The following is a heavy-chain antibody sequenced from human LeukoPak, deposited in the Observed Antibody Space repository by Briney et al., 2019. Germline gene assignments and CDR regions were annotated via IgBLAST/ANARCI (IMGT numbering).Heavy chain of an antibody. CDR2: INPKSGDI. V-gene: IGHV1-2*02. CDR3: ARVGHHYDSCGYYTFDY. Sequence: VASVKVSCKVSGYTLTELSMHWVRQAPGKGLEWMAWINPKSGDINYAQKFQGRVTMTGDTSISTAHMELSRLRSDDTALYYCARVGHHYDSCGYYTFDYWGQGTLVTVSS. J-gene: IGHJ4*02. CDR1: GYTLTELS. D-gene: IGHD3-22*01.